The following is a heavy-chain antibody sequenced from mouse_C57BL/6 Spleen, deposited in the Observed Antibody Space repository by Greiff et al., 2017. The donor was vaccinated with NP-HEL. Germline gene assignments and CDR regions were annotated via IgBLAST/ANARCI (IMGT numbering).Heavy chain of an antibody. CDR2: IYPGSGNT. D-gene: IGHD2-5*01. Sequence: QVQLQQSGPELGKKGAWGQRTGKAAGDSFTSYYIHWVKQRPGQGLEWIGWIYPGSGNTKYNEKFKGKATLTADTSSSTAYMQLSSLTSEDSAVYYCARGGTYSNYGFAYWGQGTLVTVSA. CDR1: GDSFTSYY. V-gene: IGHV1-66*01. J-gene: IGHJ3*01. CDR3: ARGGTYSNYGFAY.